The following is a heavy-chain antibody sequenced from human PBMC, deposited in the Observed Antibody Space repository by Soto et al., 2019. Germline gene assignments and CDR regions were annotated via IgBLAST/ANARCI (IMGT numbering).Heavy chain of an antibody. J-gene: IGHJ3*02. CDR3: AKDDYTEPTVTTGGAFDI. CDR1: GFTFSSYG. D-gene: IGHD4-4*01. Sequence: GGSLRLSCAASGFTFSSYGMHWVRQAPGKGLEWVAVISYDGSNKYYADSVKGRFTISRDNSKNTLYLQMNSLRAEDTAVYYCAKDDYTEPTVTTGGAFDIWGQGTMVTVSS. CDR2: ISYDGSNK. V-gene: IGHV3-30*18.